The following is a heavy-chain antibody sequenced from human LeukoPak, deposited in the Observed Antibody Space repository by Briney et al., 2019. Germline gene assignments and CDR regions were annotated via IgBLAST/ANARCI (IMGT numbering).Heavy chain of an antibody. D-gene: IGHD2-15*01. CDR3: VRGYSFGPYGMNV. CDR2: ISDSGGRT. Sequence: GGSLRLSCSGSGFPFSSYAMHWVRQAPGKGLEDVSAISDSGGRTYFPGSVKGRFTISRDNSKNTLYLQMSSLRAEDTAVYFCVRGYSFGPYGMNVWGQGTTVTVSS. V-gene: IGHV3-64D*09. CDR1: GFPFSSYA. J-gene: IGHJ6*02.